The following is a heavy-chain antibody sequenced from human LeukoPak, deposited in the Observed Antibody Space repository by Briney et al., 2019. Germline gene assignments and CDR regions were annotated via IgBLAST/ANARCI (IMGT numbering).Heavy chain of an antibody. CDR1: GFTFSSYG. CDR3: AKDRRDSSGYPSDYYYYYYMDV. V-gene: IGHV3-30*02. D-gene: IGHD3-22*01. Sequence: GGSLRLSCAASGFTFSSYGMHWVRQAPGKGLEWVAVIWYGGSNKYYADSVRGRFTISRDNSKNTLYLQMNSLRAEDTAVYYCAKDRRDSSGYPSDYYYYYYMDVWGKGTTVTVSS. J-gene: IGHJ6*03. CDR2: IWYGGSNK.